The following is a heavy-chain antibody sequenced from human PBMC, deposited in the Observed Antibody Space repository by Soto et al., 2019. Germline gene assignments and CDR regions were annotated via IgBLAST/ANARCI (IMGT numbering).Heavy chain of an antibody. D-gene: IGHD2-21*02. Sequence: VQLVQSGAEVKKPGSSVKVSCTASGGTFSNYPFIWVRQAPGQGLDWMGGIIPIFGTTDYGQRFQGRVTITADESTNTAYMELSSLRSDDTAVYYFARGLYCGGGSYSHFDYWGQGTLVTVSS. CDR1: GGTFSNYP. CDR2: IIPIFGTT. V-gene: IGHV1-69*01. J-gene: IGHJ4*02. CDR3: ARGLYCGGGSYSHFDY.